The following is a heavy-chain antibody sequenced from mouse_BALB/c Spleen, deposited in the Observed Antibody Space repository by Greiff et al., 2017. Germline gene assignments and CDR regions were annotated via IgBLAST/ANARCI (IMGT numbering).Heavy chain of an antibody. Sequence: VHLVESGPGLVAPSQSLSITCTVSGFSLTSYGVHWVRQPPGKGLEWLGVIWAGGSTNYNSALMSRLSISKDNSKSQVFLKMNSLQTDDTAMYYCARDSYGNHYWYFDVWGAGTTVTVSS. V-gene: IGHV2-9*02. J-gene: IGHJ1*01. D-gene: IGHD2-1*01. CDR2: IWAGGST. CDR3: ARDSYGNHYWYFDV. CDR1: GFSLTSYG.